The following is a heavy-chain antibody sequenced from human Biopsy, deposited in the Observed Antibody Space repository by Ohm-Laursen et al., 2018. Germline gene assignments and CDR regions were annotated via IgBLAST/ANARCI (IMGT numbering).Heavy chain of an antibody. Sequence: ASVKVSCKASGYTFTGYHVHWVRQAPGQGLEWMGGIMSLYNTTNYAQKFWDRITVTADKSTNTVYMTLSSLTSEDTAVYFCARGLGGYDYWYFDLWGRGTLVIVSS. CDR2: IMSLYNTT. CDR1: GYTFTGYH. V-gene: IGHV1-69*06. J-gene: IGHJ2*01. D-gene: IGHD5-12*01. CDR3: ARGLGGYDYWYFDL.